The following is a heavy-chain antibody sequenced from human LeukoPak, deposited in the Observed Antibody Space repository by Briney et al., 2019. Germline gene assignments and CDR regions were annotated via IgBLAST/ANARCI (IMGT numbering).Heavy chain of an antibody. D-gene: IGHD1-26*01. J-gene: IGHJ3*02. CDR3: ARAVRYSGSYGAFDI. CDR2: INPSGGNT. CDR1: GYTFTNYW. Sequence: GASVKVSCKASGYTFTNYWVHWVRQAPGQGLEWMGVINPSGGNTNYAQKFQGRVTLTRDTSARTVYMELSSLRSEDTAVYYCARAVRYSGSYGAFDIWGQGTMVTVSS. V-gene: IGHV1-46*01.